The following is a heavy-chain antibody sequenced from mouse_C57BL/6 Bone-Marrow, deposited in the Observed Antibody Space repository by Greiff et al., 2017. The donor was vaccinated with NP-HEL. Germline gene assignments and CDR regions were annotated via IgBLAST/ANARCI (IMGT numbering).Heavy chain of an antibody. J-gene: IGHJ2*01. Sequence: VQLQQSRAELVRPGTSVKMSCKASGYTFTNYWIGWAKQRPGHGLEWIGDIYPGGGYTNYNEKFKGKATLTADKSSSTAYMQFSSLTSEDSAIYYCARWYYGSSFDYWGQGTTLTVSS. CDR2: IYPGGGYT. CDR3: ARWYYGSSFDY. D-gene: IGHD1-1*01. V-gene: IGHV1-63*01. CDR1: GYTFTNYW.